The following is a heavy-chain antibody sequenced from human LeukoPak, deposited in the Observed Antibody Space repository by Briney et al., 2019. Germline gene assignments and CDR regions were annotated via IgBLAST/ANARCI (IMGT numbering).Heavy chain of an antibody. V-gene: IGHV3-9*01. CDR1: GFTFDDYD. J-gene: IGHJ4*02. CDR2: ISWNGGSI. D-gene: IGHD6-19*01. CDR3: AKDLGSSGWYFDY. Sequence: PGRSLRLSCAASGFTFDDYDMHWVRQAPGKGLEWVSGISWNGGSIGHADSVKGRFTISRDNAKNSLYLQMNSLRAEDTALYYCAKDLGSSGWYFDYWGQGTLVTVSS.